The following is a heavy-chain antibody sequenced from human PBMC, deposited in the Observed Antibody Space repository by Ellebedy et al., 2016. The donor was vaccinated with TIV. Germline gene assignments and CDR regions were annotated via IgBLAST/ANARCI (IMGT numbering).Heavy chain of an antibody. Sequence: SETLSLXXTVSGGSISSNYWSWIRQPPGKGLQWIGYIYYSGSTNYNPSLKSRVTISVDTSKNQFSLKLSSVTAADTAVYYCASNAKGSGSAQLRYWGQGTLVTVSS. CDR2: IYYSGST. V-gene: IGHV4-59*01. J-gene: IGHJ4*02. CDR3: ASNAKGSGSAQLRY. D-gene: IGHD3-10*01. CDR1: GGSISSNY.